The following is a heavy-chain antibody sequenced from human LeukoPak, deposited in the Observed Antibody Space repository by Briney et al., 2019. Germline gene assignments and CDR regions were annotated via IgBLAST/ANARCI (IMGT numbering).Heavy chain of an antibody. D-gene: IGHD3-10*01. CDR2: ITGSSNTI. Sequence: GGSLRLSCAASGFTFSSYSMNWVRQAPGKGLEWVSFITGSSNTIYYTDSVKGRFTISRDNAKNSLYLQMNSLRDEDTAVYYCARIGGSGSSYYYYGMDVWGQGTTVTVSS. V-gene: IGHV3-48*02. CDR1: GFTFSSYS. J-gene: IGHJ6*02. CDR3: ARIGGSGSSYYYYGMDV.